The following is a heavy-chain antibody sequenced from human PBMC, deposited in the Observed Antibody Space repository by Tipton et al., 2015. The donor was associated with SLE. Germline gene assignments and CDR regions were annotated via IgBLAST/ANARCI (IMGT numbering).Heavy chain of an antibody. CDR1: GGSFSGYY. V-gene: IGHV4-34*01. Sequence: TLSLTCAVYGGSFSGYYWSWICQPPGKGLEWIGEINHSGSTNYNPSLKSRVTISVDTSKNQFSLKLSSVTAADTAVYYCARGLRYGSSGYRTLFDYWGQGTLVTVSS. CDR2: INHSGST. D-gene: IGHD6-13*01. J-gene: IGHJ4*02. CDR3: ARGLRYGSSGYRTLFDY.